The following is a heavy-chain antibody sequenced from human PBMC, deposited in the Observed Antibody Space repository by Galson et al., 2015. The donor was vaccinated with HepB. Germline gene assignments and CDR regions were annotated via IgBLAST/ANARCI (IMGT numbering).Heavy chain of an antibody. CDR2: INWNGVST. D-gene: IGHD2-15*01. CDR3: ARDCSGGSCYPGFDY. CDR1: GFTFDDYD. Sequence: SLRLSCAASGFTFDDYDMSWVRQAPGRGLEWVSGINWNGVSTGYADSVKGQFTISRDNAKNSLYLQMNSLRAEDTALYYCARDCSGGSCYPGFDYWGQGTLVTVSS. V-gene: IGHV3-20*04. J-gene: IGHJ4*02.